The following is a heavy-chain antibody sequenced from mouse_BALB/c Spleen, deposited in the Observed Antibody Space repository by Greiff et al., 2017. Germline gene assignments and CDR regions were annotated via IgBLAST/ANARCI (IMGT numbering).Heavy chain of an antibody. CDR3: ARSAYGYGEAWFAY. V-gene: IGHV14-3*02. CDR2: IDPANGNT. D-gene: IGHD2-14*01. J-gene: IGHJ3*01. Sequence: VQLKQSGAELVKPGASVKLSCTASGFNIKDTYMHWVKQRPEQGLEWIGRIDPANGNTKYDPKFQGKATITADTSSNTAYLQLSSLTSEDTAVYYCARSAYGYGEAWFAYWGQGTLVTVSA. CDR1: GFNIKDTY.